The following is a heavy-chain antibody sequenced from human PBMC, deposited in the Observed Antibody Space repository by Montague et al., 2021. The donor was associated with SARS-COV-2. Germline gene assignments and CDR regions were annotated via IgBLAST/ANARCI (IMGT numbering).Heavy chain of an antibody. J-gene: IGHJ5*02. V-gene: IGHV4-39*07. Sequence: SETLSLTCTVSGGSISSSSYYWGWIRQPPGKGLEWIGSIYYSGSTYYNPSLKSRVTISVDTTKNQFSLKLSSVTAADTAVYYCARVISSRFLLAAVSNWFDPWGQGTLVTVSS. CDR2: IYYSGST. D-gene: IGHD6-13*01. CDR3: ARVISSRFLLAAVSNWFDP. CDR1: GGSISSSSYY.